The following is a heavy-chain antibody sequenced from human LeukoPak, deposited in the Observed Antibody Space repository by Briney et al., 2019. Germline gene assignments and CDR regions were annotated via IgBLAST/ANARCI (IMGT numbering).Heavy chain of an antibody. J-gene: IGHJ6*02. Sequence: GGSLRLSCAASGFTVSSIHMVWVRQAPGKGLEWVSVTYTGGNSYYADSVKGRFTISRDNSKNTLYLQMNSLRAEDTAVYYCAKAYGGYESHYYYYGMDVWGQGTTVTVSS. V-gene: IGHV3-53*05. CDR1: GFTVSSIH. CDR3: AKAYGGYESHYYYYGMDV. CDR2: TYTGGNS. D-gene: IGHD5-12*01.